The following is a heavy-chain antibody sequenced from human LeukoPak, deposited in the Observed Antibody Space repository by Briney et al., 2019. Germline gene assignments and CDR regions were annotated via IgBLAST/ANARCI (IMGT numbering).Heavy chain of an antibody. CDR2: IYYSGST. Sequence: PSETLSLTCTVSGGSISSYYLSWTRQPPGKGLEWIGYIYYSGSTNYNPSLKSRVTISVDTSKNQFSLKLSSVTAADTAVYYCARYTIFGVVNAFDIWGQGTMVTVSS. CDR3: ARYTIFGVVNAFDI. D-gene: IGHD3-3*01. V-gene: IGHV4-59*01. J-gene: IGHJ3*02. CDR1: GGSISSYY.